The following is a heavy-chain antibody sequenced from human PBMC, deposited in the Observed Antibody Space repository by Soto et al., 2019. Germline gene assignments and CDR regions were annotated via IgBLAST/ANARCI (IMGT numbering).Heavy chain of an antibody. CDR1: GFTFSSYW. Sequence: GGSLRLSCAASGFTFSSYWMSWVRQAPGKGLEWVANIKQDGSEKYYVDSVKGRFTISRDNAKNSLYLQMNSLRAEDTAVYYCARLESPYSGYDLLPGYYYYYMDVWGKGTTVTVSS. J-gene: IGHJ6*03. D-gene: IGHD5-12*01. V-gene: IGHV3-7*01. CDR2: IKQDGSEK. CDR3: ARLESPYSGYDLLPGYYYYYMDV.